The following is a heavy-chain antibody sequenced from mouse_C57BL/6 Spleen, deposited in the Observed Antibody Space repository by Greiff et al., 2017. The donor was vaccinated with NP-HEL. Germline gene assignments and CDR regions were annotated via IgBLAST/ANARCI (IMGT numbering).Heavy chain of an antibody. CDR2: INSDGSST. J-gene: IGHJ1*03. V-gene: IGHV5-16*01. CDR1: GFTFSDYY. Sequence: DVHLVESEGGLVQPGSSMKLSCTASGFTFSDYYMAWVRQVPEKGLEWVANINSDGSSTYYLDSLKSRFIISRDNAKNILYLQMSSLKSEDTATYYCARDPREGYFDVWGTGTTVTVSS. CDR3: ARDPREGYFDV.